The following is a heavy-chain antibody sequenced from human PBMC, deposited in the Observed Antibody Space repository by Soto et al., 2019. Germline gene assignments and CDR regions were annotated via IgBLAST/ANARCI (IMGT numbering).Heavy chain of an antibody. J-gene: IGHJ4*02. V-gene: IGHV3-48*01. CDR1: GFTFSSYS. CDR2: ISSSSSTI. Sequence: GSLRLSCAASGFTFSSYSMNWVRQAPGKGLEWVSYISSSSSTIYYADSVKGRFTISRDNAKNSLYLQMNSLRAEDTAVYYCARDDSPMDYDYIWGSYRPYNATYWGQGTLVTVSS. CDR3: ARDDSPMDYDYIWGSYRPYNATY. D-gene: IGHD3-16*02.